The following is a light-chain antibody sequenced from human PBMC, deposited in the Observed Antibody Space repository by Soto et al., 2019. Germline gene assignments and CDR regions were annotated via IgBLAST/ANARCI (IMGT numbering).Light chain of an antibody. V-gene: IGKV1-33*01. CDR3: QRYSSMLS. CDR2: DAS. Sequence: DIQMTQSPSSLSASVGDRVTIACQSSHDVSWNLNWFQQKPGEAPKLLICDASNLEREVRSRLSGSEFETDFTLTISSLKNEDVATYSCQRYSSMLSFGRGTEIDLK. CDR1: HDVSWN. J-gene: IGKJ4*01.